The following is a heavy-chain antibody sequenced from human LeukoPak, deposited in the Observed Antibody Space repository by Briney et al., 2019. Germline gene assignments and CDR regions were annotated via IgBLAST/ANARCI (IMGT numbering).Heavy chain of an antibody. D-gene: IGHD1-26*01. J-gene: IGHJ4*02. CDR1: GYIFTGYY. V-gene: IGHV1-18*04. CDR3: ARDATRSVIVGAEDGFDY. CDR2: ISAHNGNT. Sequence: GASVKVSCKASGYIFTGYYMHWVRQAPGQGLEWMGWISAHNGNTNYAQKLQGRVTMTIDTSTTTAYMELRSLRSDDTAIYYCARDATRSVIVGAEDGFDYWGQGTLVTVSS.